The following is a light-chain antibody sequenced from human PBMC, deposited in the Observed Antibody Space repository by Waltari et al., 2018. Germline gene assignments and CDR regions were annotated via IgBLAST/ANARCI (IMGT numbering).Light chain of an antibody. CDR1: NIGSKN. J-gene: IGLJ2*01. CDR3: QVWDSSTVV. V-gene: IGLV3-9*01. Sequence: SYELTQPLAVSVAVGQTARITCGGNNIGSKNVPWYQQKPGQVRGLVIYRKSNRPSGVRERFSGSNSGNTATLTIGRAQAGDEADYYCQVWDSSTVVFGGGTKLTVL. CDR2: RKS.